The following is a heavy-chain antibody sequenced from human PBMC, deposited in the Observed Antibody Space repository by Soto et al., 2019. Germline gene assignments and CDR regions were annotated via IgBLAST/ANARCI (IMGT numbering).Heavy chain of an antibody. CDR2: IYYSGST. CDR1: GGSISSYY. J-gene: IGHJ6*02. CDR3: ARGFTGISPYYYYYGMDV. V-gene: IGHV4-59*01. Sequence: SETLSLTCTVSGGSISSYYWSWIRQPPGKGLEWIGYIYYSGSTNYNPSLKSRVTISVDTSKNQFSLKLSSVTAADTAVYYCARGFTGISPYYYYYGMDVWGQGTTVTV. D-gene: IGHD3-3*02.